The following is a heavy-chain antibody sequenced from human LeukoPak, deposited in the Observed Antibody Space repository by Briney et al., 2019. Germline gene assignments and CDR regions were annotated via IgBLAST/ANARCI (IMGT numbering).Heavy chain of an antibody. Sequence: SSETLSLTCTVSGGSISPYYWSWIRQSAEKGLQWIGRVSAGGTTDYNPSLKSRVTMSVDTSKTQFSLKMTSVTAADTAVYYCSRGGGQWLIPDFDYWGQGLLVIVSS. CDR1: GGSISPYY. V-gene: IGHV4-4*07. CDR3: SRGGGQWLIPDFDY. D-gene: IGHD6-19*01. CDR2: VSAGGTT. J-gene: IGHJ4*02.